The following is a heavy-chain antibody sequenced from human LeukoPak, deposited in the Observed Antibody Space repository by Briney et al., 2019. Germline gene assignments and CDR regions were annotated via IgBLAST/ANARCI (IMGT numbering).Heavy chain of an antibody. CDR2: INWNGGST. J-gene: IGHJ3*02. CDR1: GFTFTTYW. D-gene: IGHD6-6*01. V-gene: IGHV3-20*04. CDR3: ARECIGSSSKEWAFDI. Sequence: TGGSLRLSCAASGFTFTTYWMSWVRQAPGKVLEWVSGINWNGGSTGYADSVKGRFTISRDNAKNSLYLQMNSLRAEDTAVYYCARECIGSSSKEWAFDIWGQGTMVTVSS.